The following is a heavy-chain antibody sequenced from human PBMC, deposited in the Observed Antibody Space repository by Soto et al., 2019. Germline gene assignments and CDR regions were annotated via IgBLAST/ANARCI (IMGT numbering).Heavy chain of an antibody. D-gene: IGHD5-18*01. Sequence: PSETLSLTCAVYGESFSGYIWTWIRQTPGKGLQWIGSIYYSGSTYYNPSLKSRVTISVDTSKNQFSLKLTSVTAADTAVYYCARDNGYSYGYNLDHWGQGTLVTVSS. J-gene: IGHJ4*02. CDR1: GESFSGYI. CDR3: ARDNGYSYGYNLDH. V-gene: IGHV4-34*01. CDR2: IYYSGST.